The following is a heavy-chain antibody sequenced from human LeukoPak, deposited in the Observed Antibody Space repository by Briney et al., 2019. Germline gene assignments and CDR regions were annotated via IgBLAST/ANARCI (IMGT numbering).Heavy chain of an antibody. J-gene: IGHJ4*02. CDR2: ISYDGGNK. Sequence: GGSLRLSCAASGFTFSSYAMHWVRQAPGKGLEWVAVISYDGGNKYYADSVKGRFTISRDNSKNTLYLQMNSLRAEDTAVYYCARDYGYYYGSGSYYIPDWGQGTLVTVSS. CDR3: ARDYGYYYGSGSYYIPD. D-gene: IGHD3-10*01. CDR1: GFTFSSYA. V-gene: IGHV3-30-3*01.